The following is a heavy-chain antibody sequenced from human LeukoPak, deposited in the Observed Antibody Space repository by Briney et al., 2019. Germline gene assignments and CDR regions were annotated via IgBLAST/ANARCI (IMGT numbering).Heavy chain of an antibody. Sequence: EPSETLSLTCTVSGYSISSGYYWGWIRQPPGKGLEWIGSIYHSGSTYYNPSLKSRVTISVDTSKNQFSLKLSSVTAADTAVYYCARDMVRGVIITGAFDIWGQGTMVTVSS. J-gene: IGHJ3*02. D-gene: IGHD3-10*01. CDR2: IYHSGST. CDR1: GYSISSGYY. V-gene: IGHV4-38-2*02. CDR3: ARDMVRGVIITGAFDI.